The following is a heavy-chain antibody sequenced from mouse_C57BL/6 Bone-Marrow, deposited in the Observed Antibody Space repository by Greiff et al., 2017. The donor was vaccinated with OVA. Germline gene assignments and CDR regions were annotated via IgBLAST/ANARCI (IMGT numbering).Heavy chain of an antibody. CDR2: IYPGSGST. Sequence: QVQLQQPGAELVKPGASVKMSCKASGYTFTSYWITWVKQRPGQGLEWIGDIYPGSGSTNYNEKFKSKATLTVDTSSSTAYMPLSSLTSEDSAVYYCARYGYGLPDAYWGQGTLVTVSA. J-gene: IGHJ3*01. V-gene: IGHV1-55*01. CDR1: GYTFTSYW. D-gene: IGHD2-10*02. CDR3: ARYGYGLPDAY.